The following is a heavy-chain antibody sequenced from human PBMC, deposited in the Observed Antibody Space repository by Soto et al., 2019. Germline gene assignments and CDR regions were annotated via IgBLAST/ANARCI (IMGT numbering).Heavy chain of an antibody. CDR2: IIPIFGTA. Sequence: QVQLVQSGAEVKKPGSSVKVSCKASGGTFSSYAISWVRQAPGQGLEWMGGIIPIFGTANYAQKFQGRVTITADESTSTAYMELSSLRSEDTAVYYCARGGQGIRYDSSASPLDYYYYGMDVWGQGTTVTVSS. CDR1: GGTFSSYA. J-gene: IGHJ6*02. D-gene: IGHD3-22*01. V-gene: IGHV1-69*01. CDR3: ARGGQGIRYDSSASPLDYYYYGMDV.